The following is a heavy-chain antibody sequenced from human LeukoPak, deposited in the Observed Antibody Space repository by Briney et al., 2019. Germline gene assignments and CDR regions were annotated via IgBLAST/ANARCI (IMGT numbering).Heavy chain of an antibody. D-gene: IGHD6-13*01. Sequence: PGGSLRLSCAASGFTFSSYAMSWVRQAPGKGLEWVSAISGSGGSTYYADSVKGRFTISRDNSKNTLYLQMNSLRAEDTAVYYCAREGIAAAGTRYNFDYWGQGTLVTVSS. J-gene: IGHJ4*02. CDR3: AREGIAAAGTRYNFDY. CDR2: ISGSGGST. V-gene: IGHV3-23*01. CDR1: GFTFSSYA.